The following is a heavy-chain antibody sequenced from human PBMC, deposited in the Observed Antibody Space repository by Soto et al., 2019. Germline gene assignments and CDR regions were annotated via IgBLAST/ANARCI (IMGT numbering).Heavy chain of an antibody. CDR2: IHPSDSNT. J-gene: IGHJ6*02. V-gene: IGHV5-51*01. D-gene: IGHD2-21*01. CDR1: RYAFSNYW. Sequence: PGESLKISCKGSRYAFSNYWIGWVRQMPGTGPEWMGLIHPSDSNTRYSPSFQGQVTISVDKATSTAYLQWSSLKASDTAKYYCAKYLSNSFAMDVWGQGTTVTVSS. CDR3: AKYLSNSFAMDV.